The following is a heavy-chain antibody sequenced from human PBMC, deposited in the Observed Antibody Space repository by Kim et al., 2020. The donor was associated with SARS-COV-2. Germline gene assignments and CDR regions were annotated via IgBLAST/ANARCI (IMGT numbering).Heavy chain of an antibody. J-gene: IGHJ6*01. Sequence: ASVKVSCKVSGYTLTDLSIHWVRQAPGKGLEWMGGIDPKDGETIYAQKFQGRVTMTADTSTDTAYMELSSLRSEDTAVYYCATGVAVAGGSSDYYYYYGMRLGAQGPGDRL. D-gene: IGHD6-19*01. V-gene: IGHV1-24*01. CDR1: GYTLTDLS. CDR2: IDPKDGET. CDR3: ATGVAVAGGSSDYYYYYGMR.